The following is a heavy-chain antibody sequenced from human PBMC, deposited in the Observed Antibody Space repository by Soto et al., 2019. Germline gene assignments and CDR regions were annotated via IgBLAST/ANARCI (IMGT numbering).Heavy chain of an antibody. Sequence: QVQLVESGGGVVQPGRSLRLSCAASGFTFSSYGMHWVRQAPGKGLEWVAVISYDGSNKYYADSVKGRFTISRHNSKNTLYLQMNSLRAEDTAVYYCAKDLVGNSIYYSYGMDVWGQGTTVTVSS. D-gene: IGHD6-13*01. CDR1: GFTFSSYG. CDR2: ISYDGSNK. J-gene: IGHJ6*02. CDR3: AKDLVGNSIYYSYGMDV. V-gene: IGHV3-30*18.